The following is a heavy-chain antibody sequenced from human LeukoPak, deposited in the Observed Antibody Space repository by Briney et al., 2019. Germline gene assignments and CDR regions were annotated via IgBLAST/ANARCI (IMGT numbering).Heavy chain of an antibody. Sequence: GESLKISCKVSGYNFTNYWIGWVRQMPGKGLEWMGIIYPDDSDTRYSPSFQGQVTISADKSINTAYLQWSSLKASDTAIYYCARQGVQWLVPQNFDFWGQGTLVTVSS. J-gene: IGHJ4*02. CDR1: GYNFTNYW. CDR2: IYPDDSDT. V-gene: IGHV5-51*01. D-gene: IGHD6-19*01. CDR3: ARQGVQWLVPQNFDF.